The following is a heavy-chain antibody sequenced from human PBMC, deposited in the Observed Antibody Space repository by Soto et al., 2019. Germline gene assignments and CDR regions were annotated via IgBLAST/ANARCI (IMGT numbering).Heavy chain of an antibody. CDR2: ISGSGFKK. J-gene: IGHJ5*02. CDR3: AKNQGVELVPIATMDWFDP. CDR1: GFIFENFG. D-gene: IGHD3-10*01. V-gene: IGHV3-23*01. Sequence: EVVLLESGGGLEQPGGSLRLSCAASGFIFENFGMSWVGQAPGKGLEWISSISGSGFKKYYADSVKGRFTISRDNSKSTVYLALNNLSAEDTAVYHCAKNQGVELVPIATMDWFDPWGQGAVVTVSS.